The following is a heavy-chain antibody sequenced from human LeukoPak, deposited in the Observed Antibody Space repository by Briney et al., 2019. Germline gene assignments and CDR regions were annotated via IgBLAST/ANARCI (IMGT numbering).Heavy chain of an antibody. V-gene: IGHV4-39*07. CDR1: GGSISSSSYY. CDR3: ARGFSSWYDY. CDR2: IYYSGST. D-gene: IGHD6-13*01. Sequence: SETLSLTCTVSGGSISSSSYYWGWIRQPPGKGLEWIGSIYYSGSTYYNPSLKSRVTISVDTSKNQFSLKLSSVTAADTAVYYCARGFSSWYDYWGQGTLVTVSS. J-gene: IGHJ4*02.